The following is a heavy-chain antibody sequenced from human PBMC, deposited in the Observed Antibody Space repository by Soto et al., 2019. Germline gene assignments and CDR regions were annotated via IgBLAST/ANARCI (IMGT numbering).Heavy chain of an antibody. V-gene: IGHV3-53*01. CDR3: ARGYSTGWYDLDY. Sequence: KGLEWVSGFYSGGNTYYADSVKGRFTISRDNSKNTLYLQMNSLRVEDTAVYYCARGYSTGWYDLDYSGQRTPVSVSS. J-gene: IGHJ4*02. CDR2: FYSGGNT. D-gene: IGHD6-19*01.